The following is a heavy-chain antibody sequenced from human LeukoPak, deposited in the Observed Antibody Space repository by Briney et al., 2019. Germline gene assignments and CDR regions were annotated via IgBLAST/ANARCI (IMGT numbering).Heavy chain of an antibody. D-gene: IGHD1-26*01. CDR3: ARGLRGATNAFDI. J-gene: IGHJ3*02. Sequence: PGGSLRFSCAVSGFTFSDHYMSWIRQAPGKGLEWVSYISGSSSGIYSADSVRGRFTISRDNAKNSLYLQMKSLSAEDTAVYYCARGLRGATNAFDIWGQGTMVTVSS. CDR1: GFTFSDHY. CDR2: ISGSSSGI. V-gene: IGHV3-11*01.